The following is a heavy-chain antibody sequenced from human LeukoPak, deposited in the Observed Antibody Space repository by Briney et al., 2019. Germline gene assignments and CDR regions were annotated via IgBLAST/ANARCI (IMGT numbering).Heavy chain of an antibody. Sequence: PSEPLTLPCTVSGGPISSYYWSWIRQPAGKGLEWIGRIYTSGSTNYNPSLESRVTMSIDTYKNQISPRLSSVTAADTAIYYCARDHAWCGSGSWDWFDPWGEGTLVTVSS. CDR3: ARDHAWCGSGSWDWFDP. CDR1: GGPISSYY. J-gene: IGHJ5*02. CDR2: IYTSGST. V-gene: IGHV4-4*07. D-gene: IGHD3-10*01.